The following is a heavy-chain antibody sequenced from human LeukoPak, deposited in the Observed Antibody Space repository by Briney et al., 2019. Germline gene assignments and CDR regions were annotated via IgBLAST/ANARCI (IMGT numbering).Heavy chain of an antibody. Sequence: SETLSLTCTVSGGYISSTSYYWGWIRQPPGKGLEWIGIIYNRGSTDYNPSLKSRVTMSVDTSKNQFSLKLSSVTAADTAVYYCARVRRDYSSGWSNFDYWGQGTLVTVSS. J-gene: IGHJ4*02. D-gene: IGHD6-19*01. CDR3: ARVRRDYSSGWSNFDY. V-gene: IGHV4-39*07. CDR1: GGYISSTSYY. CDR2: IYNRGST.